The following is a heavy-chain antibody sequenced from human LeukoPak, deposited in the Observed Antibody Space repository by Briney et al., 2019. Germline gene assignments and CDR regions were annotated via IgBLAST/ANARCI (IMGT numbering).Heavy chain of an antibody. J-gene: IGHJ4*02. CDR2: INHSGST. CDR1: GGSFSGYY. D-gene: IGHD3-22*01. CDR3: AREALWYDSSGYYEN. V-gene: IGHV4-34*01. Sequence: SETLSLTCAVYGGSFSGYYWSWIRQPPGKGLEWIGEINHSGSTNYIPSLKSRVTISVDTSKNQFSLKLSSVTAADTAVYYCAREALWYDSSGYYENWGQGTLVTVSS.